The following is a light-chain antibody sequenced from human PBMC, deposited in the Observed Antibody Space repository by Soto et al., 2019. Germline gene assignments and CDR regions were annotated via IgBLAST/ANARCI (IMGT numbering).Light chain of an antibody. CDR1: SGHSNYA. CDR3: QTWATGEKVV. J-gene: IGLJ2*01. CDR2: LNSDGSH. Sequence: QLVLTQSSSASASQGASVKLTCTLSSGHSNYAIAWHQQQPEKGPRYLMKLNSDGSHTKGDGIPDRFSGSSSGAERYLTISSLQSEDEADYYCQTWATGEKVVFGGGTQLTVL. V-gene: IGLV4-69*02.